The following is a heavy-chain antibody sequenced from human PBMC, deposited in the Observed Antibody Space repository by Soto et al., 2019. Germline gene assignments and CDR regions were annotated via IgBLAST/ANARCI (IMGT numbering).Heavy chain of an antibody. V-gene: IGHV4-30-2*03. CDR2: IYYTGST. CDR1: GGSISSGGYS. Sequence: KTSETLSLTCAVSGGSISSGGYSWSWIRQPPGKGLEWIGNIYYTGSTYNNPSLKSRVTISVDTSKNQFSLKVNSVTAADTAVYYCARRDFGHWLAPWGQGTLVTVSS. J-gene: IGHJ5*02. D-gene: IGHD4-17*01. CDR3: ARRDFGHWLAP.